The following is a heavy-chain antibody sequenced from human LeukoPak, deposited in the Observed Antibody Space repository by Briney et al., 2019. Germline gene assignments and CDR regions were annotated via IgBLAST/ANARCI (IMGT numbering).Heavy chain of an antibody. D-gene: IGHD2-15*01. CDR2: INHSGST. CDR1: GGSFSDYY. J-gene: IGHJ5*02. V-gene: IGHV4-34*01. Sequence: PSETLSLTCAVYGGSFSDYYWSWIRQPPGKGLEWIGEINHSGSTNYNPSLKSRVTISVDTSKNQFSLKLSSVTAADTAVYYCARLPRRYCSGGSCKPQWFDPWGQGTLVTVSS. CDR3: ARLPRRYCSGGSCKPQWFDP.